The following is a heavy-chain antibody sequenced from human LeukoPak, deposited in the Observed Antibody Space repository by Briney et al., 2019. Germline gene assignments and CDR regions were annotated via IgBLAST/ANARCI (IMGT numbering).Heavy chain of an antibody. CDR2: INHSGST. CDR3: AGHRGYYDSSGYYFLYAFDI. D-gene: IGHD3-22*01. Sequence: SETLSLTCAVYGGSFSGYYWSWIRQPPGKGLEWIGEINHSGSTNYNPSLKSRVTISVDTSKNQFSLKLSSVTAADTAVYYCAGHRGYYDSSGYYFLYAFDIWGQGTMVTVSS. CDR1: GGSFSGYY. V-gene: IGHV4-34*01. J-gene: IGHJ3*02.